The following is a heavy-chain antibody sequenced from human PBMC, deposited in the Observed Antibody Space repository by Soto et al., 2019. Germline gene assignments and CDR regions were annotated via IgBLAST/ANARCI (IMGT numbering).Heavy chain of an antibody. CDR2: ISYDGIKK. CDR3: ARGYCSSTSCFYGMDV. D-gene: IGHD2-2*01. J-gene: IGHJ6*02. Sequence: GGSLRLSCAASGFTFSSKAMHWVRQAPGKGLEWVAFISYDGIKKYHADSVKGRFTISRDNSKNRLYLQMNSLRTEDTSVYYCARGYCSSTSCFYGMDVWGQGTTVTVSS. V-gene: IGHV3-30*04. CDR1: GFTFSSKA.